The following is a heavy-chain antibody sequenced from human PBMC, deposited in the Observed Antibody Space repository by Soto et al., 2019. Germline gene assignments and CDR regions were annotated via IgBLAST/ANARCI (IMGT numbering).Heavy chain of an antibody. D-gene: IGHD6-6*01. CDR3: TSFQYSSSSELDY. CDR1: GFTFGDYA. CDR2: IRSKAYGGTT. V-gene: IGHV3-49*03. Sequence: GGSLRLSCTASGFTFGDYAMSWFRQAPGKGLEWVGFIRSKAYGGTTEYAASVKGRFTISRDDSKSIAYLQMNSLKTEDTAVYYCTSFQYSSSSELDYWGQGTLVTVSS. J-gene: IGHJ4*02.